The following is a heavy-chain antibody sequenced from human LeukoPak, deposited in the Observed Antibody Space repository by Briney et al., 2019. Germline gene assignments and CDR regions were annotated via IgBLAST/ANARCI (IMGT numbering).Heavy chain of an antibody. V-gene: IGHV3-23*01. J-gene: IGHJ4*02. Sequence: GGSLRLSCAASGFTFSSYAMTWVRQAPGKGLEWVSAISGSGGTTYYADSVKGRFTISRNNSKNTLYLQMNSLRADDTAVYYCARGLQEYTYGFDYWGQGTLVTVSS. D-gene: IGHD5-18*01. CDR2: ISGSGGTT. CDR3: ARGLQEYTYGFDY. CDR1: GFTFSSYA.